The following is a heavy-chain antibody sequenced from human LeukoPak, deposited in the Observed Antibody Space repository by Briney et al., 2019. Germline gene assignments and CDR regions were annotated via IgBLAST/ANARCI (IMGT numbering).Heavy chain of an antibody. J-gene: IGHJ2*01. V-gene: IGHV4-39*01. CDR3: ARQTIASVTVYMLFAL. CDR2: IYYTEST. D-gene: IGHD2-21*01. Sequence: PSETLSLTCAVSGGSINSRGYCWGWLRQPPGKGLEWVGSIYYTESTFHHPPLKSRVIISVDTSQNLFSLKLTSVTAADSAIYHCARQTIASVTVYMLFALWGRGTLVIVSS. CDR1: GGSINSRGYC.